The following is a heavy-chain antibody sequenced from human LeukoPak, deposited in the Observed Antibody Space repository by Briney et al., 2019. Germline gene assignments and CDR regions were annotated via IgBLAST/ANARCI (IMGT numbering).Heavy chain of an antibody. V-gene: IGHV4-30-4*01. D-gene: IGHD3-22*01. J-gene: IGHJ5*02. CDR2: IYYSGST. CDR1: GGSISSGDYY. CDR3: ASRHYYDSSGYEVFDP. Sequence: PPQTLSLTCTVSGGSISSGDYYWSWIRQPPGKGLEWTGYIYYSGSTYYNPSLKSRVTISVDTSKNQFSLKLSPVTAADTAVYYCASRHYYDSSGYEVFDPWGQGTLVTVSS.